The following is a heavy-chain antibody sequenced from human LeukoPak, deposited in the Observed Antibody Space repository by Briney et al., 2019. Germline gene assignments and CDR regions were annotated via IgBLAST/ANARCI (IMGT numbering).Heavy chain of an antibody. Sequence: ASVKVSCKVSGYTLTELSIHWVRQAPGKGLEWMGGFDPKGDGTIYAQNFQGRVTLTEDTSTDTAYMELSSLRSEDTAVYYCATDLIVGPTTDLDYWGQGTLVTVSS. D-gene: IGHD1-26*01. CDR2: FDPKGDGT. CDR1: GYTLTELS. CDR3: ATDLIVGPTTDLDY. V-gene: IGHV1-24*01. J-gene: IGHJ4*02.